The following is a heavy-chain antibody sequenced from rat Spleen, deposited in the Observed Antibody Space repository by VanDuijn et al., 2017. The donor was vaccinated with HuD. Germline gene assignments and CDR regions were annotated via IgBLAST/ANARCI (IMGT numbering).Heavy chain of an antibody. D-gene: IGHD1-11*01. V-gene: IGHV5-7*01. CDR3: GRRDYGGYGDY. CDR2: INYEGVKT. J-gene: IGHJ2*01. CDR1: GFTFSSYW. Sequence: EVQLVESGGGLVQPGRSLKLSCAASGFTFSSYWMYWIRQAPKKGLEWVATINYEGVKTYYRDSVKGRFTISRDNAKSTLFLQMDSLRSEDTATYYCGRRDYGGYGDYWGQGVMVTVSS.